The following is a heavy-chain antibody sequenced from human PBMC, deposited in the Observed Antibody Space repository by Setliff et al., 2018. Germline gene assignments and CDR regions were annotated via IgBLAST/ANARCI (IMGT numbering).Heavy chain of an antibody. D-gene: IGHD3-22*01. CDR1: GGSLSSFY. CDR2: IDHSGGT. CDR3: ARRGLGSYYDGSDFLSFDY. Sequence: SETLSLTCTVSGGSLSSFYWSWIRQSPGRGLDWIGYIDHSGGTSYNPSFESRVAISVDTSKNQFSLKLNSVTAADTAVYYCARRGLGSYYDGSDFLSFDYWGQGNLVTVSS. V-gene: IGHV4-59*08. J-gene: IGHJ4*02.